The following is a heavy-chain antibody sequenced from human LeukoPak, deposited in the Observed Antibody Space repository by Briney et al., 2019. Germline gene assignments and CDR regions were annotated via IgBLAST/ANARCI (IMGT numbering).Heavy chain of an antibody. Sequence: GGSLRLSCAASGFTFSTYSMIWVRQAPGKGLEWVSSISSSNSYIFYADSVKGRFTISRDNAKNSLYLQMNSLRAEDTAVYYCAELGITMIGGVWGKGTTVTISS. V-gene: IGHV3-21*01. CDR1: GFTFSTYS. D-gene: IGHD3-10*02. CDR3: AELGITMIGGV. CDR2: ISSSNSYI. J-gene: IGHJ6*04.